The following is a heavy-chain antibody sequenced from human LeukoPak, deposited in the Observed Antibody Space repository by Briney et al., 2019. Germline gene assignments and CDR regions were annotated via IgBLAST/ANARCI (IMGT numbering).Heavy chain of an antibody. CDR2: IYPGDSDT. CDR1: GYSFTSYW. V-gene: IGHV5-51*01. Sequence: GESLKISCKGSGYSFTSYWIGWVRQLPGKGLEWMGIIYPGDSDTRYSPSFQGQVTISADKSISTAYLQWSSLEASDTAMYYCARSYCSSTSCYVTFDYWGQGTLVTVSS. D-gene: IGHD2-2*01. CDR3: ARSYCSSTSCYVTFDY. J-gene: IGHJ4*02.